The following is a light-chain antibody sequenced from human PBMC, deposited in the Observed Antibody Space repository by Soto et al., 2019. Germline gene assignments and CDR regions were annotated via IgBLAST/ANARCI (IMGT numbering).Light chain of an antibody. CDR2: DAF. CDR3: QQYHTFPLT. CDR1: QNINNW. J-gene: IGKJ4*01. V-gene: IGKV1-5*01. Sequence: DIQMTQSPSTLSASVGDRVTITCRASQNINNWMAWYHQKPGEAPKLLIYDAFSLQTGVPFTFSGSGSGTEFSLTISSLQPDDFGTYYCQQYHTFPLTFGGGTKVEIK.